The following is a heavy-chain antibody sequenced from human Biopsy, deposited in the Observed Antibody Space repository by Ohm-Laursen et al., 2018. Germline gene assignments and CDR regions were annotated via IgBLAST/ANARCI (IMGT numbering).Heavy chain of an antibody. CDR2: ISGSGGNT. D-gene: IGHD2-2*02. V-gene: IGHV3-23*01. Sequence: SLRLSSAPPASTFSDYALNWARHPPRPGLEWASTISGSGGNTYYADSVRGRFTVSRDGSKSTLYLQMSSLSAEDTAFYYCAKGGYCATSSCYMDLDYWGQGTLVTVSS. CDR3: AKGGYCATSSCYMDLDY. CDR1: ASTFSDYA. J-gene: IGHJ4*02.